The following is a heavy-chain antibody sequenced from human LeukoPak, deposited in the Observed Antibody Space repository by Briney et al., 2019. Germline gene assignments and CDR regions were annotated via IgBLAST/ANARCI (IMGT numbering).Heavy chain of an antibody. J-gene: IGHJ5*02. CDR1: GGTFSSYA. Sequence: ASVKVSCKASGGTFSSYAISWVRQAPGQGLEGMGGIIPIFGTANYAQKFQGRVTITADKSTSTAYMELSSLRSEDTAVYYCATRPSVATMSAWGQGTLVTVSS. D-gene: IGHD5-12*01. CDR2: IIPIFGTA. V-gene: IGHV1-69*06. CDR3: ATRPSVATMSA.